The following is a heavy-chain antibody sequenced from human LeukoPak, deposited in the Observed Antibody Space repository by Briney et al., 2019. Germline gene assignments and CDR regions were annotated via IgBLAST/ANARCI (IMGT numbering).Heavy chain of an antibody. CDR3: ARVAITFGGVIGIPDY. V-gene: IGHV1-2*06. CDR2: INPNSGGT. D-gene: IGHD3-16*02. CDR1: GYTFTGYY. Sequence: ASVKVSCTASGYTFTGYYMHWVRQAPGQGLEWMGRINPNSGGTNYAQKFQGRVTMTRDTSISTAYMELSRLRSDDTAVYYCARVAITFGGVIGIPDYWGQGTLVTVSS. J-gene: IGHJ4*02.